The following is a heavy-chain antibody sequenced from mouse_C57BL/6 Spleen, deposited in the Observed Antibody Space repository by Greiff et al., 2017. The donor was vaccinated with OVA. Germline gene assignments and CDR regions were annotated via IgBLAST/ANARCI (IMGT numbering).Heavy chain of an antibody. V-gene: IGHV1-54*01. CDR3: ARSGYYGSSYFDY. CDR2: INPGSGGT. J-gene: IGHJ2*01. Sequence: QVQLQQSGAELVRPGTSVKVSCKASGYAFTNYLIEWVKQRPGPGLEWIGVINPGSGGTNYNEKFKGKATLTADKSSSTAYMQLSSLTSEDSAVYFCARSGYYGSSYFDYWGQGTTLTVSS. CDR1: GYAFTNYL. D-gene: IGHD1-1*01.